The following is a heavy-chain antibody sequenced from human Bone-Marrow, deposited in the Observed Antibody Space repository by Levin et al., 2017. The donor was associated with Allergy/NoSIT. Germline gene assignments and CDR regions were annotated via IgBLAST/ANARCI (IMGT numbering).Heavy chain of an antibody. CDR1: GYTFTSYA. J-gene: IGHJ4*02. CDR3: AREVVPAANYGDYLPPEFDY. D-gene: IGHD2-2*01. Sequence: SGESLKISCKASGYTFTSYAMNWVRQAPGQGLEWMGWINTNTGNPTYAQGFTGRFVFSLDTSVSTAYLQISSLKAEDTAVYYCAREVVPAANYGDYLPPEFDYWGQGTLVTVSS. V-gene: IGHV7-4-1*02. CDR2: INTNTGNP.